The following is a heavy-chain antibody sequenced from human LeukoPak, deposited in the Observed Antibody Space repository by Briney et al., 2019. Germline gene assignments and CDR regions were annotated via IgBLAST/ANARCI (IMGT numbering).Heavy chain of an antibody. D-gene: IGHD1-7*01. V-gene: IGHV3-30*02. CDR3: AKEWNNWNYENWFDS. Sequence: GGSLRLSCAASGSTFNTYGMHWVRQAPGKGLEWVAFIRFDGSDKYYAGSVEGRFTISRDTSKSTLYLQMHSLRGEDTAVYYCAKEWNNWNYENWFDSWGQGTLVTVSS. J-gene: IGHJ5*01. CDR2: IRFDGSDK. CDR1: GSTFNTYG.